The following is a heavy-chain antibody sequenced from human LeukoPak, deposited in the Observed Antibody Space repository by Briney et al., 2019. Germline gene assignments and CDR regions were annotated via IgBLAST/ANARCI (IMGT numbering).Heavy chain of an antibody. D-gene: IGHD1-1*01. Sequence: GGSLSLSCAAPGFTLSNYWMSWVRQAPGKGLEWVANINQDGSDKYYVDSVKGRFTISRDNAKNSLYLQMNSLRAEDTAVYYCARDSIQLWPNAIDFWGQGTLVTVSS. CDR3: ARDSIQLWPNAIDF. V-gene: IGHV3-7*01. CDR2: INQDGSDK. CDR1: GFTLSNYW. J-gene: IGHJ4*02.